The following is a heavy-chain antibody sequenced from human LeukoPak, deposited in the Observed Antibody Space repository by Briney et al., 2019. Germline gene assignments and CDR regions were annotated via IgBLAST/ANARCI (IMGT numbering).Heavy chain of an antibody. CDR2: INPNSGGT. CDR1: GYTFTGYY. Sequence: ASVKVSCKASGYTFTGYYMHWVRQAPGQGLEWMGWINPNSGGTNYAQKFQGRVTKTRDTSISTAYMELSRLRSDDTAVYYCARAYSGSYYGSFDYWGQGTLVTVSS. CDR3: ARAYSGSYYGSFDY. J-gene: IGHJ4*02. D-gene: IGHD1-26*01. V-gene: IGHV1-2*02.